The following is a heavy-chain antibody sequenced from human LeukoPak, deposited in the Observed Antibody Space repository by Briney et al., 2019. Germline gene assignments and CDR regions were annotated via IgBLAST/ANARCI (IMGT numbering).Heavy chain of an antibody. CDR3: ARDYGYSYGHGAPTFDY. V-gene: IGHV1-2*02. D-gene: IGHD5-18*01. CDR2: INPNSGGT. CDR1: GYTFTCYY. Sequence: ASVKVSCKASGYTFTCYYMHWVRQAPGQGLEWMGWINPNSGGTNDAQKFQGGVTMTRDTSISTAYMELSRLRSDDTAVYYCARDYGYSYGHGAPTFDYWGQGTLVTVSS. J-gene: IGHJ4*02.